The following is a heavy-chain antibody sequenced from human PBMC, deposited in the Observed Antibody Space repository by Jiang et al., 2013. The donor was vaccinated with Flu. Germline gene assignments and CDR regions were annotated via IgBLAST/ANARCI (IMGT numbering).Heavy chain of an antibody. Sequence: SVSGFSPSNARMGVSWFRRPPGKALEWLAHIFSNDAKSYTTSLKTRLTISKDTSKSQVVLTMTNVDPVDTATYYCARIKDSPGYLYEDAFDIWGQGTMVTVSS. CDR3: ARIKDSPGYLYEDAFDI. CDR2: IFSNDAK. J-gene: IGHJ3*02. V-gene: IGHV2-26*01. CDR1: GFSPSNARMG. D-gene: IGHD3-22*01.